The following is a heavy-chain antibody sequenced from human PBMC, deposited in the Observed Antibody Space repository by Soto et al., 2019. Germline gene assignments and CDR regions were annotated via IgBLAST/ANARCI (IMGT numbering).Heavy chain of an antibody. Sequence: SETLSLTCTVSGGSISSYYWSWIRQPPGKGLEWIGYIYYSGSTNYNPSLKSRVTISVDTSKNQFSLKLSSVTAADTAVYYCASGVVTFGGVKTFDYWGQGTLVTVSS. CDR3: ASGVVTFGGVKTFDY. V-gene: IGHV4-59*01. J-gene: IGHJ4*02. CDR1: GGSISSYY. D-gene: IGHD3-16*01. CDR2: IYYSGST.